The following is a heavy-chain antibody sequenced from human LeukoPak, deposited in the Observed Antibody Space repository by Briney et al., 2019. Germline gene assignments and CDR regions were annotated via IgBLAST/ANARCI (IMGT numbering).Heavy chain of an antibody. D-gene: IGHD3-9*01. Sequence: ASVKVSCKASGYTFTSYDINWVRQATGQGLEWMGWMNPNSGNTGYAQKFQGRVTMTTDTSTSTAYMELRSLRSDDTAVYYCARVVYDILTGPIPTGPWFDPWGQGTLVTVSS. CDR1: GYTFTSYD. V-gene: IGHV1-8*02. J-gene: IGHJ5*02. CDR3: ARVVYDILTGPIPTGPWFDP. CDR2: MNPNSGNT.